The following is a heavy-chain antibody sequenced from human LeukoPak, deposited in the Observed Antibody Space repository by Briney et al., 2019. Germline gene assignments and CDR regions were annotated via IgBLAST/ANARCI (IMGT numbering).Heavy chain of an antibody. J-gene: IGHJ5*02. D-gene: IGHD3-3*01. CDR2: INHSGST. V-gene: IGHV4-34*01. CDR3: ARGPFDFYPCWFDP. Sequence: SETLSLTCAVYGGSFSGYYWSWIRQPPGKGLEWIGEINHSGSTNYNPSLKSRVTISVDTSKNQFSLKLSSVTAADTAVYYCARGPFDFYPCWFDPWGQGTLVTVSS. CDR1: GGSFSGYY.